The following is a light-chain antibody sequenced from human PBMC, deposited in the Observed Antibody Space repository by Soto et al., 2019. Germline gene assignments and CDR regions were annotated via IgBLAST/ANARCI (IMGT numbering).Light chain of an antibody. CDR3: QQYNNWPTCT. CDR2: GAS. J-gene: IGKJ1*01. V-gene: IGKV3-15*01. Sequence: EIVMTQSTATLSVSPGERATLSCRASQSVSSNLAWYQQKPGQAPRLLIYGASTRATGIPARFSGSGSGTEFTLTISSLQSEDFAVYYCQQYNNWPTCTFGQGTKVEIK. CDR1: QSVSSN.